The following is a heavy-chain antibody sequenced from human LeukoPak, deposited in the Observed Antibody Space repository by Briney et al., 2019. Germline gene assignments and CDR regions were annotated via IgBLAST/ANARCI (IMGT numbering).Heavy chain of an antibody. J-gene: IGHJ3*02. Sequence: SETLSLTCTVSGGSISSYYWSWIRQPPGKGLEWIGYIYYSGSTNYNPSLKSRVTISVDTSKNQFSLKLSPVTAADTAVYYCARHVVLDAFDIWGQGTMVTVSS. V-gene: IGHV4-59*08. CDR3: ARHVVLDAFDI. CDR1: GGSISSYY. D-gene: IGHD2-21*01. CDR2: IYYSGST.